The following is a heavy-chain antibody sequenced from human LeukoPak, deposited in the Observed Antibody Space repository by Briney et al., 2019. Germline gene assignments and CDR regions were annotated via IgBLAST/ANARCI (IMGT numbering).Heavy chain of an antibody. J-gene: IGHJ6*02. CDR1: EFTFSSYA. V-gene: IGHV3-23*01. D-gene: IGHD6-13*01. CDR2: ISASGGST. CDR3: AKAKAAGTSRYYYYGMDV. Sequence: PGGSLRLSCAASEFTFSSYAMTWVRQAPWKGLEWVSAISASGGSTYYADSVKGRFTISRDNSKNTLYLQMNSLRAEDTAVYCCAKAKAAGTSRYYYYGMDVWGQGTTVTVSS.